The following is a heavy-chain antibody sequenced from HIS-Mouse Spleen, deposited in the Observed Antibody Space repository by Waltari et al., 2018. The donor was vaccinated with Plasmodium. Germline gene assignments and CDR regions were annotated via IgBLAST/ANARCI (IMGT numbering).Heavy chain of an antibody. Sequence: LVESGGGVVQPGRSLRLSCAASGFTFSSYAMHWVRQAPGKGLEWVAFISYDGSNKYYADSVKGRFTISRDNSKNTLYLQMNSLRAEDTAVYYCARLYYDFWSGYYPYGMDVWGQGTTVTVSS. CDR2: ISYDGSNK. V-gene: IGHV3-30*04. J-gene: IGHJ6*02. CDR1: GFTFSSYA. CDR3: ARLYYDFWSGYYPYGMDV. D-gene: IGHD3-3*01.